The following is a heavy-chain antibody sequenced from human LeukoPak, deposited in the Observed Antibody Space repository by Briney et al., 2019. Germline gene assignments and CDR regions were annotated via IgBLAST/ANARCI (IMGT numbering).Heavy chain of an antibody. V-gene: IGHV3-13*04. CDR3: ARGDCSGGSCSSMDV. CDR2: INSAGNT. D-gene: IGHD2-15*01. Sequence: GGSLRLSCAASGFTFSTYDRYWVRQATGKGLEWVSGINSAGNTYYPGSVKGRFTISREDAKNSFYLQMNSLRAGDTAVYYCARGDCSGGSCSSMDVWGQGTTVTVSS. J-gene: IGHJ6*02. CDR1: GFTFSTYD.